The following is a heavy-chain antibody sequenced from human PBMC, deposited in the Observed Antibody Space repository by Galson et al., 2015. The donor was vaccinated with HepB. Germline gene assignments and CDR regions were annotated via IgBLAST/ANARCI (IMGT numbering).Heavy chain of an antibody. J-gene: IGHJ4*02. D-gene: IGHD4-17*01. CDR3: ARGRVGDYGDYVHF. CDR1: GGSISSHY. CDR2: IYYSGST. Sequence: SETLSLTCTVSGGSISSHYWSWIRQPPGKGLEWIGHIYYSGSTKYNPSLKSRVTISVDTSKNQFSLKLSSVTAADTAVYYCARGRVGDYGDYVHFWGQGTLVTVSS. V-gene: IGHV4-59*11.